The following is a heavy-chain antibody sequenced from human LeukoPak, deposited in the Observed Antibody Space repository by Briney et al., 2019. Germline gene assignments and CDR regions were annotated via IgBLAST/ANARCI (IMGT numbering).Heavy chain of an antibody. V-gene: IGHV3-11*01. CDR3: ARDKEDIVVVPAAMLYYYYGMDV. CDR1: GFTLSDYY. Sequence: PGGSLRLSCAASGFTLSDYYMNWMRQAPGKGLEWISYISGSGTTINYADSVKGRFTISGDNAKKSLYLQMNSLRVEDTAVYYCARDKEDIVVVPAAMLYYYYGMDVWGQGTTVTVSS. D-gene: IGHD2-2*01. J-gene: IGHJ6*02. CDR2: ISGSGTTI.